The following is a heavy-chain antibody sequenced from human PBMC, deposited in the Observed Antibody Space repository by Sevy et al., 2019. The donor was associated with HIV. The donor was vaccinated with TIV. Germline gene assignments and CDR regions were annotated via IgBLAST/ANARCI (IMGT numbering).Heavy chain of an antibody. CDR2: IIPILGTT. V-gene: IGHV1-69*13. CDR1: GGTFTTSG. D-gene: IGHD6-19*01. Sequence: ASVKVSCEASGGTFTTSGISWVRHVPGQGLEWMGGIIPILGTTNYAQKFQDRVTITADESTSTANMELSSLRSEDTAVYYCARGGGNGWYYFDYWGQETLVTVSS. J-gene: IGHJ4*02. CDR3: ARGGGNGWYYFDY.